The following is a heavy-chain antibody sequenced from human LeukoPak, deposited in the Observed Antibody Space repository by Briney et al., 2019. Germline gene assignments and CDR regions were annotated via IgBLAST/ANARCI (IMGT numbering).Heavy chain of an antibody. CDR1: GGSISNRDYS. D-gene: IGHD1-7*01. CDR3: ARMRTGSTEFFDN. V-gene: IGHV4-39*02. Sequence: PSETLSLTCTVAGGSISNRDYSWGWIRRPPGKGLEWIGCMSYSGSSYYDPSLKSRVAISLDTSRNLFSLNLKSVTAADTAVYYCARMRTGSTEFFDNWGQGTLVTVSS. J-gene: IGHJ4*02. CDR2: MSYSGSS.